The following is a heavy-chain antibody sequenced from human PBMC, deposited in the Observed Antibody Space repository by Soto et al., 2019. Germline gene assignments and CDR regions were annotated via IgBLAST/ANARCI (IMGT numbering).Heavy chain of an antibody. CDR3: ARVWSGVGYSKTNWSDP. J-gene: IGHJ5*02. V-gene: IGHV4-59*01. Sequence: SETLSLTCTVSGGSISSYYWSWIRQPPGKGLEWIGYIYYSGSTNYNPSLKSRVTISVDTSKNQFSLKLSSVTAADTAVYYCARVWSGVGYSKTNWSDPWGQGTLVTVSS. CDR1: GGSISSYY. CDR2: IYYSGST. D-gene: IGHD4-4*01.